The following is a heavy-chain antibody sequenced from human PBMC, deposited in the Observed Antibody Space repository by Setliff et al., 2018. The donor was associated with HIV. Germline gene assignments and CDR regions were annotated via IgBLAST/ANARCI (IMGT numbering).Heavy chain of an antibody. J-gene: IGHJ3*01. CDR2: IYYSGST. CDR1: GGSISSSSYY. V-gene: IGHV4-39*01. CDR3: ARTGYAFDL. Sequence: SETLSLTCTVSGGSISSSSYYWGWIRQPPGKGLEWIGSIYYSGSTYYNPSLKSRVTISVDTSKNQFSLKLRSLTAADTAVYFCARTGYAFDLWGPGTMVTVSS.